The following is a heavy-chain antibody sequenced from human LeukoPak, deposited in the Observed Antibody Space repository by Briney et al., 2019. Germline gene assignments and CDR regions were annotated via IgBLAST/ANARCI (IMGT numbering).Heavy chain of an antibody. Sequence: GGSLRLSCAASGFTFSSYWMTWVRQAPGKGLEWVASINQDGSEKYYVDSVKGRFTISRDNAKNSLDLQMNSLRVEDTAIYYCVKVAKYYYGSETYYFFEHWGQGTPVTASS. V-gene: IGHV3-7*01. CDR3: VKVAKYYYGSETYYFFEH. CDR1: GFTFSSYW. D-gene: IGHD3-10*01. CDR2: INQDGSEK. J-gene: IGHJ4*02.